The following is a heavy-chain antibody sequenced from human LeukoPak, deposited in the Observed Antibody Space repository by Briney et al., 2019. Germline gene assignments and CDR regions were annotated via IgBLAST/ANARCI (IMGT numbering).Heavy chain of an antibody. CDR3: ARDGVRGVTSPHAFDI. J-gene: IGHJ3*02. V-gene: IGHV1-69*13. CDR1: GGTFSSYS. Sequence: SVKVSCKASGGTFSSYSISWVRQAPGQGRDWMGGIIPIFGTANYAQKFQGRVTITADESTSTAYMELSSLRSEDTAVYYCARDGVRGVTSPHAFDIWGQGTMVTVSS. CDR2: IIPIFGTA. D-gene: IGHD3-10*01.